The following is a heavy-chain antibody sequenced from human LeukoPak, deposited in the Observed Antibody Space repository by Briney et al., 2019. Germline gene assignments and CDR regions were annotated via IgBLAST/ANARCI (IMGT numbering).Heavy chain of an antibody. CDR3: ARVDRGYSYGPNYYYYYMDV. CDR1: GASISSSGSF. D-gene: IGHD5-18*01. Sequence: PSETLSLTCTVSGASISSSGSFWGWFRQPPGKGLELLGTISHSGTTYYNPSLKSRVTISTDTSKNQFSLKLSSVTAADTAVYYCARVDRGYSYGPNYYYYYMDVWGKGTTVTISS. V-gene: IGHV4-39*07. CDR2: ISHSGTT. J-gene: IGHJ6*03.